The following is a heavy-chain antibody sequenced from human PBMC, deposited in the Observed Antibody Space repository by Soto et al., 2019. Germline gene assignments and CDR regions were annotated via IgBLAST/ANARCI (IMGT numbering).Heavy chain of an antibody. CDR3: AIGIGLLYFDWQFEY. V-gene: IGHV1-69*06. Sequence: QVQLVQSGAEVKKPGSSVKVSCKASGGTFTNYTISWVRQAPGQGLEWMGGIIPMFGTTNHAQKFQGRVTTNANNSTTTAHMDMSSLRSEDTAVYYCAIGIGLLYFDWQFEYWGQGTLVTVSS. D-gene: IGHD3-9*01. J-gene: IGHJ4*02. CDR1: GGTFTNYT. CDR2: IIPMFGTT.